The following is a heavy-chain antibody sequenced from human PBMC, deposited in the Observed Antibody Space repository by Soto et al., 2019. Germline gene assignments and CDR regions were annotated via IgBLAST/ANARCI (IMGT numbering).Heavy chain of an antibody. V-gene: IGHV1-69*01. D-gene: IGHD2-15*01. J-gene: IGHJ6*02. CDR1: GGTFSTYA. CDR3: ARSQGGSSSLDIYYYYYYGMDV. Sequence: QVQLVQSGAEVKKPGSSVKVSCEAPGGTFSTYAINWVRQAPGQGLEWMGGVIPIFGTPKYAQKFQGRVTITADESTSTGYMELRSLRSEDTAVYYCARSQGGSSSLDIYYYYYYGMDVWGQGTTVTVSS. CDR2: VIPIFGTP.